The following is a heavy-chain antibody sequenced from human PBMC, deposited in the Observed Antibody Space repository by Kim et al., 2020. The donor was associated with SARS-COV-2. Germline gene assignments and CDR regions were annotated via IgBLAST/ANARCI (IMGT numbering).Heavy chain of an antibody. Sequence: GESLKISCKGSGYSFTSYWISWVRQMPGKGLEWMGRIDPSDSYTNYSPSFQGHVTISADKSISTAYLQWSSLKASDTAMYYCARPHCSSTSCHAIDYWGQGTLVTVSS. J-gene: IGHJ4*02. CDR1: GYSFTSYW. D-gene: IGHD2-2*01. V-gene: IGHV5-10-1*01. CDR3: ARPHCSSTSCHAIDY. CDR2: IDPSDSYT.